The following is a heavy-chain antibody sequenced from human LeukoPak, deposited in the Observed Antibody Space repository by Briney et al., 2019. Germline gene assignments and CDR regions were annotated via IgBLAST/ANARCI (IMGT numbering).Heavy chain of an antibody. CDR2: IWYDGSNK. V-gene: IGHV3-33*01. CDR3: ARDTEGFDY. CDR1: GFTFSSFG. D-gene: IGHD4-17*01. J-gene: IGHJ4*02. Sequence: PGRSLRLSCAASGFTFSSFGMHWIRQAPGKGLEWVAVIWYDGSNKYYADSVKGRFTISRDNSKNTLYLQMNSLRAEDTAVYYCARDTEGFDYWGQGTLVTVSS.